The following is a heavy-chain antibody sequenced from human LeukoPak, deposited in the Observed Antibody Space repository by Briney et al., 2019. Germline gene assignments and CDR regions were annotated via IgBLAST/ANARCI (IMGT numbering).Heavy chain of an antibody. CDR2: ISNSGSTI. J-gene: IGHJ4*02. Sequence: GGSLRLSRAASGFTFSTYEMNWVRQAPGKGLEWVSYISNSGSTIYYADSVKGRFTISRDNAKNSLYLQMNSLRAEDTAVYYCAREWLFLHPLDYWGQGTLVTVSS. D-gene: IGHD3-22*01. CDR3: AREWLFLHPLDY. CDR1: GFTFSTYE. V-gene: IGHV3-48*03.